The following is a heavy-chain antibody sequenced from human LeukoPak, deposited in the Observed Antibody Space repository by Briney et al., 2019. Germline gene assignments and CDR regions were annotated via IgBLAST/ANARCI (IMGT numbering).Heavy chain of an antibody. CDR2: ISGSSSDI. CDR3: AKMESGRYYFDY. V-gene: IGHV3-21*04. D-gene: IGHD6-19*01. J-gene: IGHJ4*02. CDR1: GLTFRYYN. Sequence: GGSLRLSCAASGLTFRYYNMNWVRQAPGKGLEWVSFISGSSSDIYYADSVKGRFTISRDNSKNTLYLQMNSLRAEDTAVYYCAKMESGRYYFDYWGQGTLVTVSS.